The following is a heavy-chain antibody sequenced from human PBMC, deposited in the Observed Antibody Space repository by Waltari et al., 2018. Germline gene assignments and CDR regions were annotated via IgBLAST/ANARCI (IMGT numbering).Heavy chain of an antibody. Sequence: QVQLVESGGGVVQPGRSLRLSCAASGFTFSSYAMHWVRQAPGKGLEWVAVISYDGSNKYYADSVKGRFTISRDNSKNTLYLQMNSLRAEDTAVYYCAKKVYYYYDRNGIFDYWGQGTLVTVSS. V-gene: IGHV3-30-3*01. CDR2: ISYDGSNK. CDR1: GFTFSSYA. CDR3: AKKVYYYYDRNGIFDY. J-gene: IGHJ4*02. D-gene: IGHD3-22*01.